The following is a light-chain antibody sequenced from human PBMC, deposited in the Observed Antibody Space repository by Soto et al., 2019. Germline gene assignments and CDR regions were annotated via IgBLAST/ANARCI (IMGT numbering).Light chain of an antibody. CDR2: EVS. J-gene: IGLJ1*01. CDR1: SSDVGSYNR. V-gene: IGLV2-18*02. CDR3: NSYTSSSTYV. Sequence: QSALTQPPSVSVSPGQSVTISCTGTSSDVGSYNRVSWYQQPPGTAPKLMIYEVSNRPSGVPDRFSGSKSGNTASLTISGLQPEDEADYYCNSYTSSSTYVFGTGTKLTVL.